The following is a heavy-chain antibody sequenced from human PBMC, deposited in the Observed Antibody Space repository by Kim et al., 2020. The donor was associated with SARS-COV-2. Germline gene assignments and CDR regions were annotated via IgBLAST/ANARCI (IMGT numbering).Heavy chain of an antibody. V-gene: IGHV3-11*01. D-gene: IGHD3-3*01. J-gene: IGHJ6*02. Sequence: GGSLRLSCAASGFTFSDYYMTWIRQAPGKGLGWVSYISGSGNTIYYAASVKGRVTISRDNAKKSLYLQMNSLSAEDTAVYYCARGGTYYDFWSGFEIRYHGLDVWGQGTTVTVSS. CDR1: GFTFSDYY. CDR3: ARGGTYYDFWSGFEIRYHGLDV. CDR2: ISGSGNTI.